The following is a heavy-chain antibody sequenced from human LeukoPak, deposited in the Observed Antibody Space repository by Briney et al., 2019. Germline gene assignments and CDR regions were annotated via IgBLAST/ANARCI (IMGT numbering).Heavy chain of an antibody. D-gene: IGHD3-10*01. CDR3: ASRELTSTCSYP. CDR1: GYSFTSYW. CDR2: IYPGESRI. J-gene: IGHJ5*02. V-gene: IGHV5-51*01. Sequence: GESLKISCKGVGYSFTSYWIGWVRQMPGKGMEWMGVIYPGESRIRYNPSFQGQFTISVDKTISTASLQWDSLKASDTGMYYCASRELTSTCSYPWGQGTLVTVSS.